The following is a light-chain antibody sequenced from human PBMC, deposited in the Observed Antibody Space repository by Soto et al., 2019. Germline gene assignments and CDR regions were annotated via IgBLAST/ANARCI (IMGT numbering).Light chain of an antibody. J-gene: IGLJ1*01. CDR1: SSDVGGYNY. CDR3: SSHTMSSALQV. CDR2: GVS. Sequence: QSALTQPASVSGSPGQSITISCTGTSSDVGGYNYVSWYQQHPGKAPKLMIYGVSNRPSGVSNRFSGSKSGNTASLTISGLQAEDEADYYCSSHTMSSALQVFGTGTKLTVL. V-gene: IGLV2-14*01.